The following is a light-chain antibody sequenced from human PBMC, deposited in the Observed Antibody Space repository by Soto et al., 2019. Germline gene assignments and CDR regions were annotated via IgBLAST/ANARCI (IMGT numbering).Light chain of an antibody. CDR1: QTIGSW. V-gene: IGKV1-5*03. J-gene: IGKJ1*01. CDR3: QQYNDWPLT. CDR2: KAS. Sequence: DIQMTQSPSTLSASVGDRVTITCRASQTIGSWLAWYQQKPREAPKLLIYKASILESGVPSRFSGSGSGTEFTLTIRSLQSEDFALYYCQQYNDWPLTFGQGTKVDIK.